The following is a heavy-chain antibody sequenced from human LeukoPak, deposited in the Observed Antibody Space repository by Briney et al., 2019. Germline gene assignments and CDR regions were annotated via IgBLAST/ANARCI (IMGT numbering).Heavy chain of an antibody. CDR1: GDSISRSDSY. CDR2: IYYSGRT. Sequence: SETLSLTCSLSGDSISRSDSYWDWIRQAQGKGLEWIGTIYYSGRTYYSPTLKSRVTMSVDRSNNQFSLNLRSVTAADTAVYYCARRRYYDGSGYLEWGQGTLLSVSS. V-gene: IGHV4-39*01. D-gene: IGHD3-22*01. CDR3: ARRRYYDGSGYLE. J-gene: IGHJ1*01.